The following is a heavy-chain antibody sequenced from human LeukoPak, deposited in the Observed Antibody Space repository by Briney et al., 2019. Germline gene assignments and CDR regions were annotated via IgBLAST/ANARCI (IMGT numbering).Heavy chain of an antibody. Sequence: PSETLSLTSTVSGGSISSYSWSWIRQPPGEGLEWIGYIYYSGSTNYNPSLKSRVTISRDTSKTQFCLKLSSVTAADTAVYYCAREFYSSGWYYYFDYAGQATLVTVSS. J-gene: IGHJ4*02. CDR2: IYYSGST. CDR1: GGSISSYS. V-gene: IGHV4-59*01. CDR3: AREFYSSGWYYYFDY. D-gene: IGHD6-19*01.